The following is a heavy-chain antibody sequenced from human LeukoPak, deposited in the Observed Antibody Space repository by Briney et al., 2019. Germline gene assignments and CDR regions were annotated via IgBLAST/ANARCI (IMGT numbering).Heavy chain of an antibody. V-gene: IGHV1-69*05. CDR2: IIPIFGTA. CDR1: GGTFSSYA. J-gene: IGHJ4*02. CDR3: AREVSMVRGVLDY. D-gene: IGHD3-10*01. Sequence: SVKVSCKASGGTFSSYAISWVRQAPGQGLEWMGGIIPIFGTANYAQKFQGRVTITTDESTSTAYMELSSLGSEDTAVYYCAREVSMVRGVLDYWGQGTLVTVSS.